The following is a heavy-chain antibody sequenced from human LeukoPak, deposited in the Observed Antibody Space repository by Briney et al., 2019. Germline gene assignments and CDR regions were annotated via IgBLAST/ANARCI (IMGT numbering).Heavy chain of an antibody. Sequence: GSSVKVSRKASGGTFSSYAISWVRQAPGQGLEWMGRIIPILGIANYAQKFQGRVTITADKSTSTAYMELSSLRSEDTAVYYCASGPYYYDSSGFFDYWGQGTLVTVSS. CDR3: ASGPYYYDSSGFFDY. V-gene: IGHV1-69*04. CDR1: GGTFSSYA. CDR2: IIPILGIA. D-gene: IGHD3-22*01. J-gene: IGHJ4*02.